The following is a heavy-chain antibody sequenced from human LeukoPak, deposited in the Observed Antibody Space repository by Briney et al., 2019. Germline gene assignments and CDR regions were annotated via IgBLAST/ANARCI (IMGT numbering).Heavy chain of an antibody. V-gene: IGHV4-59*01. CDR3: ARVSSSSWYSGSGYNWFDP. CDR2: ICYSGST. D-gene: IGHD6-13*01. CDR1: GGSISSYY. Sequence: SETLSLTCTVSGGSISSYYWSWIRQPPGKGLEWIGYICYSGSTNYNPSLKSRVTISVDTSKNQFSLKLSSVTAADTAVYYCARVSSSSWYSGSGYNWFDPWGQGTLVTVSS. J-gene: IGHJ5*02.